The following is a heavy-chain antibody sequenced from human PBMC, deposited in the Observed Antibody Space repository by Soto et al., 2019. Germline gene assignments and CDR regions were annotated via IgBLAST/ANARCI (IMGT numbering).Heavy chain of an antibody. Sequence: VQLVESGGGLVQPGGSLRLSCAVSGFNFNNYRMSWVRQAPGKGLEWVATIKEDGSERYYVPSVRGRFTISRDNAKNSLSLQMNSLRAADTAVYYCASLKVSSDWEFWGQGTLVTVSS. D-gene: IGHD6-19*01. J-gene: IGHJ4*02. CDR3: ASLKVSSDWEF. V-gene: IGHV3-7*03. CDR2: IKEDGSER. CDR1: GFNFNNYR.